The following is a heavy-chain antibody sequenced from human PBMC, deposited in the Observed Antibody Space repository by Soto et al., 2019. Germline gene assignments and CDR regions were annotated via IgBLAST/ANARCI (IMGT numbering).Heavy chain of an antibody. D-gene: IGHD4-17*01. J-gene: IGHJ4*02. V-gene: IGHV3-30*18. CDR2: ISYDGSNK. Sequence: PGGSLRLSCAASGFTFSSYGMHWVRQAPGKGLEWVAVISYDGSNKYYADSVKGRFTISRDNSKNTLYLQMNSLRAEDTAVYYYAKIDYGDQDDYYFDYWGQGTLVTVSS. CDR1: GFTFSSYG. CDR3: AKIDYGDQDDYYFDY.